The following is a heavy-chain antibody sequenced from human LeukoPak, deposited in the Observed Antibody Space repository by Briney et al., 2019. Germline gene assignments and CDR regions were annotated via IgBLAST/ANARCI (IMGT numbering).Heavy chain of an antibody. CDR1: GGSISSSNYY. J-gene: IGHJ6*03. Sequence: SETLSLTCAVSGGSISSSNYYWGWIRQPPGKGLEGIGSMYYSGSTYYNPSLKSRGTMSVDTSKNQFSLKLSSVTAADTAVYYCARVGATNYYHYYYMDVWGKGTTVTVSS. D-gene: IGHD1-26*01. CDR3: ARVGATNYYHYYYMDV. CDR2: MYYSGST. V-gene: IGHV4-39*01.